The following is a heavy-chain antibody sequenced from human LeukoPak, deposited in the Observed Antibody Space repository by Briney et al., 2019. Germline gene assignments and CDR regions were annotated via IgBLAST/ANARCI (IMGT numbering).Heavy chain of an antibody. D-gene: IGHD3-10*01. V-gene: IGHV3-48*01. J-gene: IGHJ4*02. CDR2: ISSISSTI. Sequence: GGSLGLSCVASGFTFSDYGMNWVRQAPGKGLEWASHISSISSTIKYGDSVKGRFTISRDNAKNSLYLQMNSLRAEDTAVYYCAKDGTRGIRFGKIAHYFDYWGQGSLVTVSS. CDR1: GFTFSDYG. CDR3: AKDGTRGIRFGKIAHYFDY.